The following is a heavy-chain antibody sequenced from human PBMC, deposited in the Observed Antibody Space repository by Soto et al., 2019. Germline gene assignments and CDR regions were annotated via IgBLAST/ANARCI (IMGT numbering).Heavy chain of an antibody. CDR2: IIPIFGTA. CDR3: AESRGGYCSGGSCYWFDP. CDR1: GGTFSSYA. V-gene: IGHV1-69*13. D-gene: IGHD2-15*01. J-gene: IGHJ5*02. Sequence: SGKVSCKASGGTFSSYAISWVRQAPGQGLEWMGGIIPIFGTANYAQKFQGRVTITADESTSTAYMELSSLRSEDTAVYYCAESRGGYCSGGSCYWFDPWGQGTLVTVSS.